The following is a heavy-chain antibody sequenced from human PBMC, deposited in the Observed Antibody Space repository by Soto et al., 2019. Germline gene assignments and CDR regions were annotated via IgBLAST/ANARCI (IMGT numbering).Heavy chain of an antibody. J-gene: IGHJ4*02. CDR1: GYTFTSYA. CDR2: INAGNGNT. V-gene: IGHV1-3*01. Sequence: ASVKVSFKASGYTFTSYAMHWVRQAPGQRLEWMGWINAGNGNTKYSQKFQGRVTITRDTSASTAYMELSSLRSEDTAVYYCAAHLRTDQLMPIDYWGQGTLVTVSS. CDR3: AAHLRTDQLMPIDY. D-gene: IGHD2-2*01.